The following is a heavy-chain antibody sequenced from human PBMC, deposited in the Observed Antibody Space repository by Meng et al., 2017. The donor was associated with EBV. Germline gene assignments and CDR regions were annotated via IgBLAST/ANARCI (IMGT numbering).Heavy chain of an antibody. Sequence: ARLGQAGAGSKQSGSSVKVSCKASGGTFSSYAISWVRQAPGQGLEWMGGIIPILGIANYAQKFQGRVTITADKSTSTAYMELSSLRSEDTAVYYCARERPGGMATTPYFDYWGQGTLVTVSS. CDR1: GGTFSSYA. J-gene: IGHJ4*02. CDR2: IIPILGIA. V-gene: IGHV1-69*10. D-gene: IGHD5-24*01. CDR3: ARERPGGMATTPYFDY.